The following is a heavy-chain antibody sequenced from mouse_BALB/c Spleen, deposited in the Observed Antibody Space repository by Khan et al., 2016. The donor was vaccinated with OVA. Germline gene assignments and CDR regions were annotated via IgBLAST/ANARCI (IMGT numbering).Heavy chain of an antibody. CDR1: GYTFINFG. V-gene: IGHV9-3-1*01. D-gene: IGHD2-10*01. J-gene: IGHJ4*01. CDR3: ARPPYLSCAMAY. Sequence: QVQLQQSGPELKKPGETVKISCKASGYTFINFGMNWVKQAPGKGLEWMGWINTYTGEPTYADDFKGRFAFSSETSASTAYLQINNLKNEDTATYFCARPPYLSCAMAYWGQGTSVTVSS. CDR2: INTYTGEP.